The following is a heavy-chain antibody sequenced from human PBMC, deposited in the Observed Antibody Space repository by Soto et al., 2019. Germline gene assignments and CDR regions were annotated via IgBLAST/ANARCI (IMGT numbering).Heavy chain of an antibody. CDR2: ISHDGSNK. V-gene: IGHV3-30*18. D-gene: IGHD4-17*01. CDR1: GFTFSDYG. CDR3: AKEARSRAVTATRVYGMDV. J-gene: IGHJ6*02. Sequence: QVNLVESGGGVVQPGRSLRLSCAASGFTFSDYGMHWVRQAPGKGLEWVAAISHDGSNKFYGDSVKGRFNISRANSKNTLLLQTDSLRDEDTAVYFCAKEARSRAVTATRVYGMDVWGQGTTVAVSS.